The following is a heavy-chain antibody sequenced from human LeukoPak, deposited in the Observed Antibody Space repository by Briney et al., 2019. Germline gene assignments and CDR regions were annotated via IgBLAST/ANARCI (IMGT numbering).Heavy chain of an antibody. D-gene: IGHD6-19*01. Sequence: SETLSLTCTVSGGSISSYYWSWIRQPPGKGLEWIGYIYYSGSTNYNPSLKSRVTISVDTSKNQFSLKLSSVTAADTAMYYCARGALYRGWSYYLDFWGQGSQVTVSS. V-gene: IGHV4-59*12. CDR2: IYYSGST. J-gene: IGHJ4*02. CDR3: ARGALYRGWSYYLDF. CDR1: GGSISSYY.